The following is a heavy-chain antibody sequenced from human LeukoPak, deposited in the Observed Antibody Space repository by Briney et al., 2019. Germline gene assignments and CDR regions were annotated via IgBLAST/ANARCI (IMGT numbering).Heavy chain of an antibody. CDR2: IKQDGSEK. CDR3: ARVLRFLEWLPTPYGMDV. V-gene: IGHV3-7*05. J-gene: IGHJ6*02. CDR1: GFTFSNYC. D-gene: IGHD3-3*01. Sequence: GGSLRLSCAASGFTFSNYCMSWARQAPGKGLEWVANIKQDGSEKYYVDSVKGRFTISRDNAKKSLYLQMNSLRAEDTAVYYCARVLRFLEWLPTPYGMDVWGQGTTVTVSS.